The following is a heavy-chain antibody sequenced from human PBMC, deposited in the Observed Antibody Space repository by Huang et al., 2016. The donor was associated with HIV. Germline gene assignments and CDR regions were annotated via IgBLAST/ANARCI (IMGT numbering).Heavy chain of an antibody. V-gene: IGHV1-18*04. Sequence: QVQLVQSGGEVKKPGASVKVSCKASGYTFTSYGISWVRQAPGQGLEWMGGISAYNGNKNYAQKVQGRVTMTTDTSTSTAYVDLRSLRSDDTAMYYCARGPSIAARAEYLQHWGQGTLVTVSS. D-gene: IGHD6-6*01. CDR2: ISAYNGNK. CDR3: ARGPSIAARAEYLQH. J-gene: IGHJ1*01. CDR1: GYTFTSYG.